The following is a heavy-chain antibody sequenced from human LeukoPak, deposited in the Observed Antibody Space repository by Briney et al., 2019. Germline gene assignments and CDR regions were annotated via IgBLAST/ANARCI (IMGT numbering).Heavy chain of an antibody. V-gene: IGHV1-69*01. D-gene: IGHD3-10*01. CDR3: VRDRRVGFGELPTDY. CDR1: GGTFSSYS. CDR2: IIPIFDTA. J-gene: IGHJ4*02. Sequence: SVKVSCKASGGTFSSYSISWVRQAPGQGLEWMGGIIPIFDTADYAQKFQGRVTITADESTSTAYMELSSLRSEDTALYYCVRDRRVGFGELPTDYWGQGTLVTVSS.